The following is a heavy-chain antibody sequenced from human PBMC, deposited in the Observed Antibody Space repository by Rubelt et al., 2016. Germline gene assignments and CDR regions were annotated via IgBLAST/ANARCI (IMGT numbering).Heavy chain of an antibody. J-gene: IGHJ4*02. D-gene: IGHD3-16*01. CDR3: AADVWGFNDY. V-gene: IGHV1-2*02. Sequence: QVQLVQSGAEVKKPGASVKVSCKASGYTFTGYYMHWVRQAPGQGLEWMGWIIPHSGGTNYAQKFQGRVTMTRDTSIRTAYMELRRLRSDDTAVYYCAADVWGFNDYWGQGTLVTVSS. CDR1: GYTFTGYY. CDR2: IIPHSGGT.